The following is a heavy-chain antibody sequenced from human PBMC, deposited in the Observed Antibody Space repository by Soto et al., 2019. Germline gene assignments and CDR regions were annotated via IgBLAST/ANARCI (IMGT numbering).Heavy chain of an antibody. CDR2: IYYSGST. Sequence: SETLSLTCTVSGVSISGYYWSWIRQPPGKGLEWIGYIYYSGSTNYNPSLKSRVTISIDTSKNQFSLKLSSVTAADTAVYYCASLYDYGDYNFDSWGQGTLVTVSS. CDR3: ASLYDYGDYNFDS. J-gene: IGHJ4*02. V-gene: IGHV4-59*01. CDR1: GVSISGYY. D-gene: IGHD4-17*01.